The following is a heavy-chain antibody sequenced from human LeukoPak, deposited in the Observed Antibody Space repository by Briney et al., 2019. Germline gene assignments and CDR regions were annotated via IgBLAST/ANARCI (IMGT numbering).Heavy chain of an antibody. D-gene: IGHD5-18*01. J-gene: IGHJ4*02. V-gene: IGHV3-30-3*01. CDR1: GFTFSSYA. CDR2: ISYDGSNK. CDR3: ARDFGWLLDY. Sequence: RGSLRLSCAASGFTFSSYAMHWVRRAPGKGLEWVAVISYDGSNKYYADSVKGRFTISRDNSKNTLYLQMNSLRAEDTAVYYCARDFGWLLDYWGQGTLVTVSS.